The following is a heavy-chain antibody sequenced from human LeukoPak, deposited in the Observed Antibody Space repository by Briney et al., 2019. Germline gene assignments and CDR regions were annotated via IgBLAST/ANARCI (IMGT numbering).Heavy chain of an antibody. CDR2: IIPIFGTA. Sequence: GASVKVSCKASGGTFSSYAISWVRQAPGQGLEWMGGIIPIFGTANYAQKFQGRVTITADESTSTAYMELSSLRSEDTAVYYCASYLFPGVDFPLPRFDYWGQGTLVTVSS. J-gene: IGHJ4*02. D-gene: IGHD5-12*01. CDR1: GGTFSSYA. CDR3: ASYLFPGVDFPLPRFDY. V-gene: IGHV1-69*13.